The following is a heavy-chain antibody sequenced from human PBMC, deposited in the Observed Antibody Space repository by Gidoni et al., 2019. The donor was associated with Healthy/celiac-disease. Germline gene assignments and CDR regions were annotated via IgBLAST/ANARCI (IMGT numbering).Heavy chain of an antibody. Sequence: EVQLLESGGGLVQPGGSLRLSCAASGFPFSSYAMIWVARAPGKGLEWVPAISGSGGSTYYADSVKCRFTISRDNSKNTLYLQMNSLRAEGTAVYYCAKDTDHSYYYYGMDVWGQGTTVTVSS. V-gene: IGHV3-23*01. CDR3: AKDTDHSYYYYGMDV. D-gene: IGHD2-21*01. J-gene: IGHJ6*02. CDR2: ISGSGGST. CDR1: GFPFSSYA.